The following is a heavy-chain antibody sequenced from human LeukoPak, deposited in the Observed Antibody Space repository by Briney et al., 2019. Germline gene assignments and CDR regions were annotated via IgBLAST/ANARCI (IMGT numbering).Heavy chain of an antibody. CDR3: ARDEAHPNTYYYGSGSYYARLDI. V-gene: IGHV4-34*01. J-gene: IGHJ3*02. D-gene: IGHD3-10*01. CDR1: GGSFSGYY. CDR2: INHSGST. Sequence: PSETLSLTCAVYGGSFSGYYWSWIRQPPGKGLEWIGEINHSGSTNYNPSLKSRVTISVDTSKSQFSLKLSSVTAADTAVYYCARDEAHPNTYYYGSGSYYARLDIWGQGIMVTVSS.